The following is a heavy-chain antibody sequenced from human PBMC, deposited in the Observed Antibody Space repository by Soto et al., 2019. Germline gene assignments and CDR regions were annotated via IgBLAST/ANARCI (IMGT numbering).Heavy chain of an antibody. CDR1: GGSFSGYY. J-gene: IGHJ4*02. CDR2: INHSGST. Sequence: PSETMSLTCAVYGGSFSGYYWSWIRQPPGKGLEWIGEINHSGSTNYNPSLKSRVTISVDTSKNQFSLKLSSVTAADTAVYYCARIDYWGQGTLVTVSS. CDR3: ARIDY. V-gene: IGHV4-34*01.